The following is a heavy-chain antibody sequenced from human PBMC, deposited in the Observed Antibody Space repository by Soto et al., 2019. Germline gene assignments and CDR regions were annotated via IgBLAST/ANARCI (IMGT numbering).Heavy chain of an antibody. CDR2: ISGSGGST. V-gene: IGHV3-23*01. CDR3: ARIDHLLLFDY. Sequence: GGSLRLSCAASGFTFSSYAMSWVRQAPGKGLEWVSAISGSGGSTYYADSVKGRFTISRDTSKNQFSLKLSSVTAADTAVYYCARIDHLLLFDYWGQGTPVTVSS. J-gene: IGHJ4*02. CDR1: GFTFSSYA. D-gene: IGHD3-22*01.